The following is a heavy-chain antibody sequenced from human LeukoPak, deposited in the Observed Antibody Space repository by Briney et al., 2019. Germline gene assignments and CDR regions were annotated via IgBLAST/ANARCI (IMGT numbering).Heavy chain of an antibody. CDR3: ARVSLDTAMGKGWFDP. CDR1: GFTFSSYG. CDR2: IWYDGSNK. D-gene: IGHD5-18*01. Sequence: GGSLRLSCAASGFTFSSYGMHWVRQAPGKGLEWVAVIWYDGSNKYYADSVKGRFTISRDNSKNTLYLQMNSLRAEDTAVYYCARVSLDTAMGKGWFDPWGQGTLVTVSS. V-gene: IGHV3-33*01. J-gene: IGHJ5*02.